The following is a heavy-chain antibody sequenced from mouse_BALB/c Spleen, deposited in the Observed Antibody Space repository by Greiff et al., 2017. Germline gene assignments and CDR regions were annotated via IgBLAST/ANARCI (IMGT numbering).Heavy chain of an antibody. CDR1: GYTFTSYY. Sequence: QVQLQQSGAELVKPGASVKLSCKASGYTFTSYYMYWVKQRPGQGLEWIGEINPSNGGTNFTEKFKSKATLTVDKASSTAYMQLSSLTSEDSAVYYCTRRGLGRACYAMDYWGQGTSVTVSA. J-gene: IGHJ4*01. V-gene: IGHV1S81*02. CDR3: TRRGLGRACYAMDY. CDR2: INPSNGGT. D-gene: IGHD4-1*01.